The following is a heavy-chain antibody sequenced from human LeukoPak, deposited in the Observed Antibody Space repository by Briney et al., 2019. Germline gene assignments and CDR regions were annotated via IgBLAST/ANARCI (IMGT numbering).Heavy chain of an antibody. J-gene: IGHJ4*02. Sequence: SETLSLTCTVSGGSISSSSYYWGWIRQPPGKGLEWIGSIYYSGSTYYNPSLKSRVTISVDTSKNQFSLKLSSVTAADTAVYYCARLPIAAASRDLAMPTLYYFDYWGQGTLVTVSS. D-gene: IGHD6-13*01. CDR2: IYYSGST. CDR3: ARLPIAAASRDLAMPTLYYFDY. V-gene: IGHV4-39*01. CDR1: GGSISSSSYY.